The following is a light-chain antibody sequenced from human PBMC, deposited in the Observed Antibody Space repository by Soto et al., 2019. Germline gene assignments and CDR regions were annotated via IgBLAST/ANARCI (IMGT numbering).Light chain of an antibody. J-gene: IGLJ2*01. CDR3: CSYAGSSTLV. Sequence: QSALPQPAFVSGSPGQSITISCTGTSSDVGNYNLVSWYQQHPGKAPKLMIYEGSKRPSGVSNRFSGSKSGNTASLTISGLQAEDEADYYCCSYAGSSTLVFGGGTKLTVL. CDR2: EGS. CDR1: SSDVGNYNL. V-gene: IGLV2-23*01.